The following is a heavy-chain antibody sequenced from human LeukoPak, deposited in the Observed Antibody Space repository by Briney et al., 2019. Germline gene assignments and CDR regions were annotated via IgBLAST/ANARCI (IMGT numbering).Heavy chain of an antibody. V-gene: IGHV3-23*01. D-gene: IGHD2-2*01. CDR3: AKSGDIVVVPAANIDY. J-gene: IGHJ4*02. CDR1: GFTFSSYA. Sequence: PGGSLRLSCAASGFTFSSYAMSWVRQAPGKGLEWVSAIIGSGGSTYYADSVKGRFTISRDNSKNTLYLQMNSLRAEDTAVYYCAKSGDIVVVPAANIDYWGQGTLVTVSS. CDR2: IIGSGGST.